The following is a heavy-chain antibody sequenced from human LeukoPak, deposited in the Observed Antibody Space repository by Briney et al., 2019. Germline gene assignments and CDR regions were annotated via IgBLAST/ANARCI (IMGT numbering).Heavy chain of an antibody. Sequence: PGRSLRLSCAASGFTFDDYAMHWVRQAPGKGLEWVSGISWNSGSIGYADSVKGRFTISRDNSKNTLYLQMNSLRGEDTSIYYCAKAGEPYGTGAFDLWGQGTMVTVSS. CDR3: AKAGEPYGTGAFDL. CDR2: ISWNSGSI. V-gene: IGHV3-9*01. CDR1: GFTFDDYA. D-gene: IGHD4-17*01. J-gene: IGHJ3*01.